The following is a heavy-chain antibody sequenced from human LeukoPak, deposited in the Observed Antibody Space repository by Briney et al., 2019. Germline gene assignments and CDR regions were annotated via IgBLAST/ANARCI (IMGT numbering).Heavy chain of an antibody. Sequence: SETLSLTCSVSGGSISTYSWSWIRQPPGEGLEGIGYIYDTGRTNYNASLKRRVPMSLDTSKLQFSLKLSSATAADTAVYFCARERGARGFGSQVDYWGQGTLVTVSS. CDR2: IYDTGRT. CDR1: GGSISTYS. J-gene: IGHJ4*02. D-gene: IGHD3-10*01. CDR3: ARERGARGFGSQVDY. V-gene: IGHV4-59*12.